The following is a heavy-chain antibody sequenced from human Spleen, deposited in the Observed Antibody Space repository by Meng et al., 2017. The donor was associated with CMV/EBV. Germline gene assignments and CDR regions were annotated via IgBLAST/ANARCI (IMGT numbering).Heavy chain of an antibody. J-gene: IGHJ3*02. CDR2: ISSSSSYI. CDR1: GFSVSSND. CDR3: AKNIGSYYSDAFDI. V-gene: IGHV3-21*01. D-gene: IGHD1-26*01. Sequence: GESLKISCAASGFSVSSNDMSWVRQAPGKGLEWVSSISSSSSYIYYADSVKGRFTISRDNAKNSLYLQMNSLRAEDTAVYYCAKNIGSYYSDAFDIWGQGTMVTVSS.